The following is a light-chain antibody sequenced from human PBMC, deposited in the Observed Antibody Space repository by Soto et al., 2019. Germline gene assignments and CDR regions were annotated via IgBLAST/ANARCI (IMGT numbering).Light chain of an antibody. V-gene: IGKV3D-20*02. Sequence: FTQFPVEVSLFHGESGRLSCRASQSVSSSYLAWFQQIPGQAPRLLIYYISTRATGIPARFSGSGSGTEFTLTINRLQSEDSAVYYCQQHSQWPITFGQGTRLEI. CDR1: QSVSSSY. J-gene: IGKJ5*01. CDR3: QQHSQWPIT. CDR2: YIS.